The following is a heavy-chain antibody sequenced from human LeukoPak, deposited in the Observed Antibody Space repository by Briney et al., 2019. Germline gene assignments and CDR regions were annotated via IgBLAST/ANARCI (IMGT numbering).Heavy chain of an antibody. Sequence: ASVKVSCXASGYTFTSYGISWVRQAPGQGLEWMGWISAYNGNTNYAQKLQGRVTMTTDTSTSTAYMELRSLRSDDTAVYYCARADPITMVRSDWGQGTLVTVSS. CDR3: ARADPITMVRSD. D-gene: IGHD3-10*01. CDR1: GYTFTSYG. J-gene: IGHJ4*02. V-gene: IGHV1-18*01. CDR2: ISAYNGNT.